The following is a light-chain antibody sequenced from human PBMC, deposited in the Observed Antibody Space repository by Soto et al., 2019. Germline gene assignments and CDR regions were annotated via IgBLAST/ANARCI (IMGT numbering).Light chain of an antibody. Sequence: EIVLTQSPATLSLSPGERAALCCRASQSISSYLAWYQQKPGQAPRLLIYDASNRATGIPARFSGSGSGTDFTLTISSLEPEDFAVYYCHQRSNWPQTFGPGTKVDIK. CDR3: HQRSNWPQT. V-gene: IGKV3-11*01. J-gene: IGKJ3*01. CDR1: QSISSY. CDR2: DAS.